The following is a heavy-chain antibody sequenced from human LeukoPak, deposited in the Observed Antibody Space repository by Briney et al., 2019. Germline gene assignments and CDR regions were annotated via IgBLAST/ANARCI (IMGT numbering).Heavy chain of an antibody. D-gene: IGHD6-19*01. CDR1: GDSVSRNSST. CDR2: TYYRSKWYN. J-gene: IGHJ6*03. CDR3: ARSSAVAGDYYYYYMDV. V-gene: IGHV6-1*01. Sequence: SQTLSLTCAISGDSVSRNSSTWNWIRQSPSRGLEWLGRTYYRSKWYNDYVVSMKSRITINPDTSKNQFSLRLNSVTPEDTAVYYCARSSAVAGDYYYYYMDVWGKGTTVTVSS.